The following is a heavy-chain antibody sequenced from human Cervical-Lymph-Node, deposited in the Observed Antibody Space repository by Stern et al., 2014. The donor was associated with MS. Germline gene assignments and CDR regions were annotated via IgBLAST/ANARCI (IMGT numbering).Heavy chain of an antibody. CDR2: ISKDGSDK. D-gene: IGHD2-2*01. CDR1: GFTFSSYG. J-gene: IGHJ5*02. V-gene: IGHV3-30*18. Sequence: VHLVESGGGVVQPGRSLRLSCAASGFTFSSYGMHWVRQAPGKGLAWVAFISKDGSDKSYAASVKGRFTIFRANSKNTLYLQMNSLSAQDTAVYYCAKESTVRLNWFDPWGQGALVTVSS. CDR3: AKESTVRLNWFDP.